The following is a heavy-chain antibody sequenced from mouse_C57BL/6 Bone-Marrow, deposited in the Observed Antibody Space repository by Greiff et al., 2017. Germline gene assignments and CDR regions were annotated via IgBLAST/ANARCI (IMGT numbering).Heavy chain of an antibody. CDR2: IHPNSGST. V-gene: IGHV1-64*01. J-gene: IGHJ2*01. D-gene: IGHD1-1*01. CDR1: GYTFTSYW. CDR3: ARGIGDYYFYDY. Sequence: VQLQQSGAELVKPGASVKLSCKASGYTFTSYWMHWVKQRPGQGLEWIGMIHPNSGSTNYNEKFKSKATLTVDKSSSTAYMQLSSLTSEDSAVYYCARGIGDYYFYDYWGQGTTLTVSS.